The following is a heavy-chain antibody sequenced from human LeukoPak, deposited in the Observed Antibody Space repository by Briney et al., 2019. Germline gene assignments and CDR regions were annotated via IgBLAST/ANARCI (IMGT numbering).Heavy chain of an antibody. CDR1: GFTFSTYS. J-gene: IGHJ6*03. D-gene: IGHD3-9*01. CDR3: ARDPPILTGPYYYYMDV. CDR2: ISTSSSYI. V-gene: IGHV3-21*06. Sequence: GGSLRLSCVASGFTFSTYSMTWVRQAPGKGLEWVSSISTSSSYIYYADSVKGRFIISRDSAKNSLYLQMNSLRAEDTAVYYCARDPPILTGPYYYYMDVWGKGTTVTISS.